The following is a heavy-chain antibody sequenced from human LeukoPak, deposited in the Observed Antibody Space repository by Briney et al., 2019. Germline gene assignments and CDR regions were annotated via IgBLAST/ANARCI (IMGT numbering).Heavy chain of an antibody. V-gene: IGHV4-39*01. CDR2: IYYSGST. J-gene: IGHJ4*02. D-gene: IGHD2/OR15-2a*01. Sequence: PSETLSLTCTVSGGSISSSSYYWGWIRQPPGKGLEWIGSIYYSGSTYYNPSLKSRVTISVDTSKNQFSLKLSSVTAADTAVYYCARHACNLFRNYFVYWGQGTLVTVSS. CDR3: ARHACNLFRNYFVY. CDR1: GGSISSSSYY.